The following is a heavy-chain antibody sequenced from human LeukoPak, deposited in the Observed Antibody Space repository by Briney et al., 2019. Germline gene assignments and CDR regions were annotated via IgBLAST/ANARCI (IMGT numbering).Heavy chain of an antibody. J-gene: IGHJ4*02. CDR2: ISDSGGST. CDR1: GFTFSSYG. V-gene: IGHV3-23*01. CDR3: AKSIPAIAVAVSTRQ. Sequence: PGGSLRLSCAASGFTFSSYGMSWVRQAPGKGLEWVSAISDSGGSTYYADSVKGRFTISRDNSKNTLYLQMNSLKPDDTAMYYCAKSIPAIAVAVSTRQWGQGTLVTVSS. D-gene: IGHD6-19*01.